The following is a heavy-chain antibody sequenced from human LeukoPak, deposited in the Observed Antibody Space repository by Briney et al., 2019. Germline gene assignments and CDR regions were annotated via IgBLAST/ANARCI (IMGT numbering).Heavy chain of an antibody. J-gene: IGHJ4*02. CDR2: ISGSGDGI. D-gene: IGHD2-2*01. CDR3: ARVRLVVPAATPLDY. Sequence: GGSLRLSCTASGFTFSSHAMSWVRQAPGKGLEWVSLISGSGDGINYADSVRGRFTISRDNSKNTLYLQMNSLRAEDTAVYYCARVRLVVPAATPLDYWGQGTLVTVSS. CDR1: GFTFSSHA. V-gene: IGHV3-23*01.